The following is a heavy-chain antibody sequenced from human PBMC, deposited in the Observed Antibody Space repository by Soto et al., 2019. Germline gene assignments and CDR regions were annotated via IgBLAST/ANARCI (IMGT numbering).Heavy chain of an antibody. Sequence: LSLTCGVSNFSISSGYYWGWIRQAPGKGLEWVAVISYDGRNKVYADSVKGRFTLSRDNSRNTVYLQMNSLRVDDTAVYYCAKWAPTYNDFWSGLGTSGMDVWGQGTTVTVSS. CDR1: NFSISSGYY. CDR3: AKWAPTYNDFWSGLGTSGMDV. V-gene: IGHV3-30*18. D-gene: IGHD3-3*01. J-gene: IGHJ6*02. CDR2: ISYDGRNK.